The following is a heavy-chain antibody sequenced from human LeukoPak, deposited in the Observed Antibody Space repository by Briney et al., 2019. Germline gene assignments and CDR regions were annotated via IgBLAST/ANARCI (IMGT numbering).Heavy chain of an antibody. V-gene: IGHV3-48*03. J-gene: IGHJ4*02. CDR2: ISSSGGTI. Sequence: PGGSLRLSCAASGFTFSSYEMNWVRQAPGKGLEWVSYISSSGGTIYYADSVKGRFTISRDNAKNSLYLQMNSLRAEDTAVYYCAELGITMIGGVWGQGTLVTVSS. D-gene: IGHD3-10*02. CDR3: AELGITMIGGV. CDR1: GFTFSSYE.